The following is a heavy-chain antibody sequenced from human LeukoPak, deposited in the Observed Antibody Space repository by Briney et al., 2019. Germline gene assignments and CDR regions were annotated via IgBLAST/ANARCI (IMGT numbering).Heavy chain of an antibody. J-gene: IGHJ4*02. CDR2: INHSGGT. D-gene: IGHD6-19*01. Sequence: SETLSLTCAVYGGSFSGYYWSWIRQPPGKGLEWIGEINHSGGTNYNPSLKSRVTISVDTSKNQFSLKLSSVTAADTAVYYCGRRRAGGYSSGWYYWGQGTLVTVSS. V-gene: IGHV4-34*01. CDR3: GRRRAGGYSSGWYY. CDR1: GGSFSGYY.